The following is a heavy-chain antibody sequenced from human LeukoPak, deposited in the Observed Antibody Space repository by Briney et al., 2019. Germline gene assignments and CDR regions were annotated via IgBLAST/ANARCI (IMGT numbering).Heavy chain of an antibody. Sequence: MPGGSLRLSCAASGFTYSSYSMNWVRQAPGKGLEWIANVYHSGNTYHNLSLKSRLTVSVDTSKNQFSLRLASVTAADTATYYCERHLENNEGSGSYGYFDKWGQGTLVTVSS. D-gene: IGHD1-26*01. V-gene: IGHV4-34*01. CDR2: VYHSGNT. J-gene: IGHJ4*03. CDR3: ERHLENNEGSGSYGYFDK. CDR1: GFTYSSYS.